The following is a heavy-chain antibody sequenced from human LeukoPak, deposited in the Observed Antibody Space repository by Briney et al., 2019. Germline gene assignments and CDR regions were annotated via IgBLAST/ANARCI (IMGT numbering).Heavy chain of an antibody. J-gene: IGHJ4*02. CDR1: GGSISSYY. CDR3: ASETPGYCSSTSCYKDY. Sequence: KASETLSLTCTVSGGSISSYYWSWIRQPPGKGLEWIGYIYYSGSTNYNSSFKSRVTISIDTSKNQFSLRLSSVTAADTAVYYCASETPGYCSSTSCYKDYWGQGTLVTVSS. D-gene: IGHD2-2*02. CDR2: IYYSGST. V-gene: IGHV4-59*08.